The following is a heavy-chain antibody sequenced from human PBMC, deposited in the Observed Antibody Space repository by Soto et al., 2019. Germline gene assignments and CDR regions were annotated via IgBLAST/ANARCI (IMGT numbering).Heavy chain of an antibody. CDR3: ARGLYCSGGSCHTLYGMDV. D-gene: IGHD2-15*01. CDR2: ISGSSSYI. Sequence: EVQLLEPGGGLVQPGGSLRLSCAASGFTFSSYAMSWVRQAPGKGLEWVSAISGSSSYIYYADSVKGRFTISRDNAKNSLYLQMNSLRAEDTAVYYCARGLYCSGGSCHTLYGMDVWGQGTTVTVSS. V-gene: IGHV3-21*01. CDR1: GFTFSSYA. J-gene: IGHJ6*02.